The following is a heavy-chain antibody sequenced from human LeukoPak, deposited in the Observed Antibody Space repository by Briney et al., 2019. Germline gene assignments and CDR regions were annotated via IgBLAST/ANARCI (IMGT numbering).Heavy chain of an antibody. Sequence: GGSLRLSCAASGFTFSSSAMSWVRQAPGKGLEWVSAISGSGGRTYYADSVKGRFPVSRDNSKKTLSLQTNSLRAEDTAVYYCSKEFESRTTPCFFDFLGQGTLVTVSS. CDR2: ISGSGGRT. CDR3: SKEFESRTTPCFFDF. CDR1: GFTFSSSA. V-gene: IGHV3-23*01. J-gene: IGHJ4*02. D-gene: IGHD4-11*01.